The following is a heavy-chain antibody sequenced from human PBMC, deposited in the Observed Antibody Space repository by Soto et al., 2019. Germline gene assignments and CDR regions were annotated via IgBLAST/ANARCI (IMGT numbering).Heavy chain of an antibody. CDR2: ISGSGGST. Sequence: EVQLLESGGGLVQPGGSLRLSCAASGFTFSSYAMSWVRQAPGKGLEWVSAISGSGGSTYYADSVKGRFTISRDNSKNTLYLQMNSQKAEDTAVYYCAKDDYDILTWNWNYFDYRGQGTLVTVSS. J-gene: IGHJ4*02. CDR3: AKDDYDILTWNWNYFDY. V-gene: IGHV3-23*01. D-gene: IGHD3-9*01. CDR1: GFTFSSYA.